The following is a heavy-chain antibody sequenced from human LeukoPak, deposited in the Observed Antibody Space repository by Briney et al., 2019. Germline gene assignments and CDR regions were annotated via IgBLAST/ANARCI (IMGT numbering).Heavy chain of an antibody. J-gene: IGHJ4*02. CDR1: GFTFSSYA. CDR3: ARGYNWGTFDY. D-gene: IGHD1-1*01. V-gene: IGHV3-33*01. Sequence: GGSLRLSCAASGFTFSSYAMHWVHQAPGKGLEWVAVIWYDGSNIYYADSVKGRFTISRDNSKNTLYLQMNSLRAEDTAVYYCARGYNWGTFDYWGQGTLVTVSS. CDR2: IWYDGSNI.